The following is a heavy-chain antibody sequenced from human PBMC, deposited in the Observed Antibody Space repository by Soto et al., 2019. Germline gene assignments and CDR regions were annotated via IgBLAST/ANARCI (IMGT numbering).Heavy chain of an antibody. V-gene: IGHV5-51*01. J-gene: IGHJ6*02. CDR3: ARQSPTPGYYYFSYGMDV. Sequence: PGESLKISCKASVYIFTLYWIGWVREMPGKGLEWMGIIYPGDSDTRYSPSFQGQVTISADKSISTASLQWSSLKASDTAVYYCARQSPTPGYYYFSYGMDVWGQGTTVTVSS. D-gene: IGHD4-17*01. CDR2: IYPGDSDT. CDR1: VYIFTLYW.